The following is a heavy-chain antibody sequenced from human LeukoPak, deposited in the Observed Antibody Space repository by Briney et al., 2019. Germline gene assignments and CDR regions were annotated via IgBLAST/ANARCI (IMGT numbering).Heavy chain of an antibody. D-gene: IGHD3-3*01. V-gene: IGHV4-39*07. Sequence: SETLSLPRTVSGGSISSGGYYWSWIRQPPGKGLEWIGEINHSGSTNYNPSLKSRVTISVDTSKNQFSLKLSSVTAADTAVYYCARGVNFRPNLFGVVIIPVSGFDYWRHGTLVTVSS. J-gene: IGHJ4*01. CDR3: ARGVNFRPNLFGVVIIPVSGFDY. CDR2: INHSGST. CDR1: GGSISSGGYY.